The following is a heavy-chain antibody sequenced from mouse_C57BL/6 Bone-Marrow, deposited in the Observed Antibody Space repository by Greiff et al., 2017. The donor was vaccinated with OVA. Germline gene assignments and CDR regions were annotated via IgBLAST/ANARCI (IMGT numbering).Heavy chain of an antibody. V-gene: IGHV5-16*01. CDR1: GFTFSDYY. D-gene: IGHD4-1*01. CDR3: ARGVTGTEGYWYFDV. CDR2: INYDGSST. Sequence: DVMLVESEGGLVQPGSSMKLSCTASGFTFSDYYMAWVRQVPEKGLEWVANINYDGSSTYYLDSLKSRFIISRDNAKNILYLQMSSLKSEDTATYYCARGVTGTEGYWYFDVWGTGTTVTVSS. J-gene: IGHJ1*03.